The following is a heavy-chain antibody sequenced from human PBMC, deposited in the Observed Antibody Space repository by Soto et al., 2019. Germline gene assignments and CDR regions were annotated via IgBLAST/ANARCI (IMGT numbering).Heavy chain of an antibody. V-gene: IGHV3-53*02. D-gene: IGHD3-10*01. CDR2: AHSDYKT. CDR1: GFSVSTYH. J-gene: IGHJ4*02. Sequence: EVQLVETGGGLIQPGGSLRLSCAASGFSVSTYHMSWVRQAPGKGLEWASAAHSDYKTYYADSVKGRFTISRDNSKNTLYLQMNSRRAEDTALYYCVRVFPTGSGWFPGDYWGQGTLVTVAS. CDR3: VRVFPTGSGWFPGDY.